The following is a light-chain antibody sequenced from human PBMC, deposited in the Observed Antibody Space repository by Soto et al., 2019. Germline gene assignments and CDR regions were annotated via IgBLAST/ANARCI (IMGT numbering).Light chain of an antibody. V-gene: IGKV3-11*01. CDR1: QSVSRY. CDR2: DAS. Sequence: EIVLTQSPATLSLSPGERATLSCRAGQSVSRYLAWYQQKPGQAPRLLIYDASNRATGVPVRFSGSGSGTDFTLTISSLEPEDFAVYYCQQRSNWPVTFGQGTRLEIK. J-gene: IGKJ5*01. CDR3: QQRSNWPVT.